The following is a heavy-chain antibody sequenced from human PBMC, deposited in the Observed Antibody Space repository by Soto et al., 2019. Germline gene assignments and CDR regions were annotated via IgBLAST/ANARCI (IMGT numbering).Heavy chain of an antibody. J-gene: IGHJ4*02. Sequence: GGSLRLSCEASGFTFSSYSMNWVRQAPGKGLEWVSSISSSSSYIYYADSVKGRFTISRDNAKNSLYLQMNSLRAEDTAVYYCASPAGYSYTYYFDCWGQGTLVTVSS. CDR1: GFTFSSYS. CDR2: ISSSSSYI. V-gene: IGHV3-21*01. CDR3: ASPAGYSYTYYFDC. D-gene: IGHD5-18*01.